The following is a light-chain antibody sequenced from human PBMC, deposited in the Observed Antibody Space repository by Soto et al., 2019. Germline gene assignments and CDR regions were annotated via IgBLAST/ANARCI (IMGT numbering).Light chain of an antibody. CDR3: QQYVSSPRT. J-gene: IGKJ1*01. CDR2: GAS. Sequence: EIVLTQSPGTLSLSPGERATLSCRASQSVSSNYLAWYQQRPGQAPRLLIYGASSRASGVPDRFSGSESGTDFTLTINRLQPEDFAVYYCQQYVSSPRTFGQGTKVDIK. CDR1: QSVSSNY. V-gene: IGKV3-20*01.